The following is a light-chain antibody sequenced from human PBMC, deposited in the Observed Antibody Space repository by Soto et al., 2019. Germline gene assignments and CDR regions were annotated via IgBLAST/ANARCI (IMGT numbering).Light chain of an antibody. CDR2: DAS. CDR1: QDIISN. Sequence: DIQMTQSPSSVSGSVGDRVIISCRASQDIISNLAWYQQRPGKTPKLLIYDASSLQSGVPSRFSGSGSGTDFTLSISGLQPEDFGTYYCQQANSLSITFGQGTRLEIK. CDR3: QQANSLSIT. V-gene: IGKV1-12*01. J-gene: IGKJ5*01.